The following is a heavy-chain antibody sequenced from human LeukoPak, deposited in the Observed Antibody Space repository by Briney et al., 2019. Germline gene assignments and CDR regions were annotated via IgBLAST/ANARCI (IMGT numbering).Heavy chain of an antibody. CDR1: GYTFTSYD. CDR2: MNPNSGNT. CDR3: ARVLPTMVRGVIITLFDY. D-gene: IGHD3-10*01. Sequence: ASVKVSCKASGYTFTSYDINWVRQATGQGLEWMGWMNPNSGNTGYAQKFQGRVTMTRNTSISTAYMELSSLRSEDTAVYYCARVLPTMVRGVIITLFDYWGQGTLVTVSS. V-gene: IGHV1-8*01. J-gene: IGHJ4*02.